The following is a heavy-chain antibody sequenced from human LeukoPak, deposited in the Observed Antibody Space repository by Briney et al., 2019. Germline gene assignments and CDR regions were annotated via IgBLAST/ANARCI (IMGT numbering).Heavy chain of an antibody. CDR3: ARDSIAAAGIS. CDR1: GFTFSSYS. Sequence: GGSLRLSCAASGFTFSSYSMNWVRQAPGKGLEWASYISSSSSTIYYADSVKGRFTISRDNAKNSLYLQMNSLRAEDTAVYYCARDSIAAAGISWGQGTLVTVSS. CDR2: ISSSSSTI. D-gene: IGHD6-13*01. J-gene: IGHJ4*02. V-gene: IGHV3-48*01.